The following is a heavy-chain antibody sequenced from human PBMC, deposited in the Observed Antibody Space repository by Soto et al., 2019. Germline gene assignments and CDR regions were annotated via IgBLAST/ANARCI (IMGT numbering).Heavy chain of an antibody. Sequence: TETLSLTCAVYGGAFRGYYWSWIRQPPGKGLEWIGEINHSGSTNYNPSLKSRVTISVDTSKNQFSLKLSSVTAADTAVYYCRLGSEVTPYFDYWGQGTLVTVSS. D-gene: IGHD3-10*01. CDR3: RLGSEVTPYFDY. J-gene: IGHJ4*02. CDR2: INHSGST. V-gene: IGHV4-34*01. CDR1: GGAFRGYY.